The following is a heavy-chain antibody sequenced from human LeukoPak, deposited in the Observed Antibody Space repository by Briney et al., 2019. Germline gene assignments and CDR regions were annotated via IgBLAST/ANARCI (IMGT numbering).Heavy chain of an antibody. CDR1: GGSISNYH. V-gene: IGHV4-59*01. Sequence: SETLSLICTVPGGSISNYHWSWIRQPPGKGLEWIGYIYYTGSTNYNPSLKSRVTISVETSKNQFSLKLSSMSAADTAVYYCARETYRYCTSTSCGLYYFDYWAEGLVDSVSS. D-gene: IGHD2-2*01. J-gene: IGHJ4*02. CDR2: IYYTGST. CDR3: ARETYRYCTSTSCGLYYFDY.